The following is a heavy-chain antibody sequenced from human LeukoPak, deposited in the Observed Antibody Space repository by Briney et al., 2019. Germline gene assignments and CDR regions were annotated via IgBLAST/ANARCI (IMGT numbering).Heavy chain of an antibody. J-gene: IGHJ6*02. D-gene: IGHD3-22*01. CDR1: GGSFTDYF. V-gene: IGHV4-34*01. CDR3: ARGRIAKIVVVHSFHYGMDV. CDR2: INDYTGNT. Sequence: SESLSLTCDVFGGSFTDYFWTWIRQSPGKGLEWIGEINDYTGNTNYNPSLNSRVSISLEKSKNQFSLELRSVTAADTAVYYCARGRIAKIVVVHSFHYGMDVWGQGTTVTVSS.